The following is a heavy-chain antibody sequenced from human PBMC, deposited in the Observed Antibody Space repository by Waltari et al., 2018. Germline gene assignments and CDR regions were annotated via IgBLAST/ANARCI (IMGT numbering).Heavy chain of an antibody. CDR3: ARDSSSSWYYYYGMDV. Sequence: EVQLVESGGGLVQPGGSLRLSCTVSAFTFNNYFSHYWMSWVSQAPGKGLEWVANIKQDGIEKNYVDSVKGRFTISRDNAKNSLYLQMNSLRVEDTAVYYCARDSSSSWYYYYGMDVWGQGTTVTVSS. CDR2: IKQDGIEK. J-gene: IGHJ6*02. D-gene: IGHD6-6*01. V-gene: IGHV3-7*04. CDR1: AFTFNNYFSHYW.